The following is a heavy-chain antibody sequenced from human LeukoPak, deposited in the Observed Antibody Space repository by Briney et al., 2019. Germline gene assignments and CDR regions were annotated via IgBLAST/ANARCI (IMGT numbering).Heavy chain of an antibody. D-gene: IGHD2-2*01. CDR3: ARVPHRIVVVPAASPDYYYYYGMDV. CDR1: GGSFSGYY. CDR2: INDSGST. J-gene: IGHJ6*02. V-gene: IGHV4-34*01. Sequence: SETLSLTCAVYGGSFSGYYWSWIRQPPGKGLEWIGEINDSGSTSYTPSLKNRVTISLDTSKNQFSLKLFSMTAADTAVYYCARVPHRIVVVPAASPDYYYYYGMDVWGQGTTVTVSS.